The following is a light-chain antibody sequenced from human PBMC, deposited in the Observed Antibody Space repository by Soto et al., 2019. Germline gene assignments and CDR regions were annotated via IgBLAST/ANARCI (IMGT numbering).Light chain of an antibody. J-gene: IGLJ1*01. V-gene: IGLV2-14*03. CDR1: SSDVGYYNY. CDR2: DVR. CDR3: TSYTSSSTYV. Sequence: QSVLTQPASVSGSPGQSITISCTGTSSDVGYYNYVSWYQQHPGKAHKLMIYDVRNRPSGVSNRFSGSKSGNTASLTISGLQAEDEADYYCTSYTSSSTYVFGTGTKVTVL.